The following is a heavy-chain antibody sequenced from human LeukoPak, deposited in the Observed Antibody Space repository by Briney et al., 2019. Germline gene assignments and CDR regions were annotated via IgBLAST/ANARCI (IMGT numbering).Heavy chain of an antibody. V-gene: IGHV4-31*03. Sequence: SETLSLTCTVSGGSISSGGSYWSWIRQHPGKGLEWLGYIYYSGSTYYNSSLRSRVTISVDTSKNQFSLKLSSVTAADTAVYYCTRGATDYDSSGNQTDYWGQGTLVTVSS. CDR1: GGSISSGGSY. CDR3: TRGATDYDSSGNQTDY. D-gene: IGHD3-22*01. J-gene: IGHJ4*02. CDR2: IYYSGST.